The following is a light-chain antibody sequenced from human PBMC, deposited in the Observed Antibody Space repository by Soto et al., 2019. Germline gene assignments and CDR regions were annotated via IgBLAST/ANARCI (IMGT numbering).Light chain of an antibody. Sequence: QSALTQPASVSGSPGQSITISCTGTISDVGDNNYVSWYQQHPGKAPKLMIYEVSNRPSGVSIRFSGSKSGTTASLTISGLQAEDEADYYCSSYTSSSTYVFGTGTKVTVL. J-gene: IGLJ1*01. V-gene: IGLV2-14*01. CDR1: ISDVGDNNY. CDR2: EVS. CDR3: SSYTSSSTYV.